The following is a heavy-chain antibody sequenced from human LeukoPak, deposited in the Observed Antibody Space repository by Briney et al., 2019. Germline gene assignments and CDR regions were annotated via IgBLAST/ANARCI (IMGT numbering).Heavy chain of an antibody. CDR1: GYTFTSYG. CDR3: ARIGKELLGLYYYYMDV. J-gene: IGHJ6*03. CDR2: ISAYNGHT. Sequence: ASVKVSCKASGYTFTSYGISWVRQAPGQGLEWMGWISAYNGHTNYAQKLQGRVTMTTDTSTSTAYTELRSLRSDDTAVYYCARIGKELLGLYYYYMDVWGKGTTVTVSS. V-gene: IGHV1-18*01. D-gene: IGHD1-26*01.